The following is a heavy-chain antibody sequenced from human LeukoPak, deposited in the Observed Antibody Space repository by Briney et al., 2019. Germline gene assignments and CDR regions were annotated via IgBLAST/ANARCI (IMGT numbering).Heavy chain of an antibody. CDR3: ARDLKIGYNSGWYSFDY. V-gene: IGHV4-59*01. D-gene: IGHD6-19*01. J-gene: IGHJ4*02. Sequence: PSETLSLTCTVSGGSISPYYWGWIRQPPGKGLEWSGYIYYSGTTNYNPSLKSRVTISVDTSKNQFSLKLNSVTPADTAVYYCARDLKIGYNSGWYSFDYWGQGTLVTVSS. CDR1: GGSISPYY. CDR2: IYYSGTT.